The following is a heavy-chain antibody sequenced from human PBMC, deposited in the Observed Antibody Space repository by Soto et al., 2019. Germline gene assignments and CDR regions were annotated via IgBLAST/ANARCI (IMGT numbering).Heavy chain of an antibody. CDR1: GYRFTTYQ. CDR2: INPSGGST. Sequence: ASVKVSCKASGYRFTTYQMHWVRQAPGQGLEWMGTINPSGGSTSYAQRFQGRVTMTRDTSTSTAYMELSSLRSEDTAVYYCARGRRAGQQLVTLGGYYYYGMDVWGQGTTVTVSS. CDR3: ARGRRAGQQLVTLGGYYYYGMDV. V-gene: IGHV1-46*01. J-gene: IGHJ6*02. D-gene: IGHD6-13*01.